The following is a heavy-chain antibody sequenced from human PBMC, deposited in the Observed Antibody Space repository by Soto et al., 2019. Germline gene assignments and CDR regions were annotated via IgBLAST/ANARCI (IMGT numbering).Heavy chain of an antibody. V-gene: IGHV4-59*01. CDR3: ARGMGQYYYYYGMDV. CDR1: GGSISSYY. CDR2: IYYSGST. D-gene: IGHD2-8*01. Sequence: PSETLSLTCTVSGGSISSYYWSWIRQPPGKGLEWIGYIYYSGSTNYNPSLKSRVTISVDTSKNQFSLKLSSVTAADTAVYYCARGMGQYYYYYGMDVWGQGTTVTVSS. J-gene: IGHJ6*02.